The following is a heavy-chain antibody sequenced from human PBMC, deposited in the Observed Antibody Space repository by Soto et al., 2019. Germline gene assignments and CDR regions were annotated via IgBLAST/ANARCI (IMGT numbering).Heavy chain of an antibody. V-gene: IGHV1-2*02. Sequence: QVQLVQSGAEVKKPGASVKVSCKASGDTFTGYYIHWVRQAPGQGLEWMGWINPNSGGTDYAQKFQGRVTMTRDTSITSAYMELTGLRTDDSAVFYCARANSGDDDEFDFWGQRTLVTGSP. CDR2: INPNSGGT. CDR1: GDTFTGYY. CDR3: ARANSGDDDEFDF. D-gene: IGHD5-12*01. J-gene: IGHJ4*02.